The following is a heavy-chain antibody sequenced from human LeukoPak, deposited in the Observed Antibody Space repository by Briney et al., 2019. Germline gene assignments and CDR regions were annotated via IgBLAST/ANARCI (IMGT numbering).Heavy chain of an antibody. Sequence: PSETLSLTCTVSGDSISSYYWNWIRQPAGKALQWIGRIYTSGSPNYNPSLKSRFTMPVDTSKNQFSLKLTSVTAADTAVYYCARDSGSRGWLIDYWGQGTLVTVSS. CDR1: GDSISSYY. D-gene: IGHD6-19*01. J-gene: IGHJ4*02. CDR2: IYTSGSP. CDR3: ARDSGSRGWLIDY. V-gene: IGHV4-4*07.